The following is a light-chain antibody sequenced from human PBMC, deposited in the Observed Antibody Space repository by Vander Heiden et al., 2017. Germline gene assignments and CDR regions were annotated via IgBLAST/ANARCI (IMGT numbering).Light chain of an antibody. CDR1: QSVLHSSNNENY. CDR3: QQYYTTPYT. J-gene: IGKJ2*01. CDR2: WAS. V-gene: IGKV4-1*01. Sequence: DIVMTQSPDSLSVSLGERTTINCKSSQSVLHSSNNENYLAWYQQKPGQPPKLLIYWASARESGVPERFSGSGSGTDFTLTISSLQAEDVAVYYCQQYYTTPYTFGQGIKLDIK.